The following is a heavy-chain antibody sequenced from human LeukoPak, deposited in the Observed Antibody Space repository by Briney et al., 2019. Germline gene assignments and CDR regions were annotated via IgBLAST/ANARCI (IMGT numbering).Heavy chain of an antibody. CDR1: GFTFSSYS. J-gene: IGHJ4*02. CDR3: TRGNSGWYHNFDY. CDR2: ITGSSSYI. V-gene: IGHV3-21*01. D-gene: IGHD6-19*01. Sequence: PGWSLRLSCAASGFTFSSYSMNWVRQAPGKGLEWVSSITGSSSYIYYADSVKGRFTISRDNAKNSLYLQMNSLRAGDSAVYYCTRGNSGWYHNFDYWGQGTLVTVSS.